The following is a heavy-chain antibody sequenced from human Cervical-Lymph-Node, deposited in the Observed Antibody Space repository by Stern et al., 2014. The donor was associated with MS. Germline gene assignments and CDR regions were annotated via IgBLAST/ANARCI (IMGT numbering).Heavy chain of an antibody. V-gene: IGHV7-4-1*02. CDR3: ARGAIGARPRVYGFDI. D-gene: IGHD6-6*01. J-gene: IGHJ3*02. Sequence: VQLVESGSELKEPGASVKLSCKSSGYTFTTYAMNWVRQAPGQGLEWMGWINTNTGIPTYAQDFTGRFVFSLDTSVSTAYLQIRSLRPEDAAAYFCARGAIGARPRVYGFDIWGQGTTISVST. CDR2: INTNTGIP. CDR1: GYTFTTYA.